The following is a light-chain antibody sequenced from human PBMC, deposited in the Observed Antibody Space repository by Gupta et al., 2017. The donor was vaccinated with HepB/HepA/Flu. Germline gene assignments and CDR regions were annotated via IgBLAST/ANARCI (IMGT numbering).Light chain of an antibody. J-gene: IGLJ2*01. CDR1: SSNIGADYS. V-gene: IGLV1-40*01. CDR2: HNN. Sequence: QSILSPPPSVSGAAGPGVIISCTGTSSNIGADYSVHWYQKVPGTGPKLLIHHNNLRSAGVPGRFSGSKTGTSAALTITGLQAEDEAEYYCQAYDTGHVLFGGGTKLTVL. CDR3: QAYDTGHVL.